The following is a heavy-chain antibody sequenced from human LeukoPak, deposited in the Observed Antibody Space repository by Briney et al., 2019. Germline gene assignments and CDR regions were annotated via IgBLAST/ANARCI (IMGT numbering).Heavy chain of an antibody. V-gene: IGHV4-59*01. J-gene: IGHJ4*02. D-gene: IGHD4-11*01. CDR1: GGSISTSY. CDR2: IYYTGST. Sequence: SETLSLTCTVSGGSISTSYRSWIRQPPGKGLEWIGYIYYTGSTTYNPSLKSRITMSVDTSKSQFSLKLSSVTAADTAVYYCARLQSYGNFLDDYWGQGTLVTVSS. CDR3: ARLQSYGNFLDDY.